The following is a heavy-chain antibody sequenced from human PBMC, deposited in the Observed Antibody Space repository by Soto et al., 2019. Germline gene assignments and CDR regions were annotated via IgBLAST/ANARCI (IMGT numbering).Heavy chain of an antibody. CDR2: IFHSGST. CDR3: ARGPPTSI. D-gene: IGHD1-1*01. Sequence: QLQLQESGSGLVKPSQTLSLTCAVSGGSSSSGGYSWSWIRQPPGKGLEWIGYIFHSGSTYYNPALKSRVTISVDRSKNQFSLKLSSVTAADTAVYYCARGPPTSIWGQGTLVTVSS. J-gene: IGHJ4*02. CDR1: GGSSSSGGYS. V-gene: IGHV4-30-2*01.